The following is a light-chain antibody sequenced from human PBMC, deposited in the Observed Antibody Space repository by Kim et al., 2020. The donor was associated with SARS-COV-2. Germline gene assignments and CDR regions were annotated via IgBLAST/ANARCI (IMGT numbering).Light chain of an antibody. Sequence: RATINCKSSQSVLYTSNNQNYLAWYQQKPGQPPKLLIYWASTRESGVPDRFSGSGSGTDFTLTISGLQAEDVAVYYCQQYYNTPTFGGGTKVEIK. CDR3: QQYYNTPT. CDR1: QSVLYTSNNQNY. CDR2: WAS. J-gene: IGKJ4*01. V-gene: IGKV4-1*01.